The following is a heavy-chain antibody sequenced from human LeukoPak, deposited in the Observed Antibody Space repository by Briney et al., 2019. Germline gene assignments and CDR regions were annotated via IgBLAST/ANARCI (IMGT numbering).Heavy chain of an antibody. J-gene: IGHJ4*02. D-gene: IGHD6-13*01. CDR3: AKDGYSSSWYYFDY. V-gene: IGHV3-23*01. CDR2: ISGSGGST. CDR1: GFTFSSYS. Sequence: PGGSLRLSCAASGFTFSSYSMNWVRQAPGKGLEWVSAISGSGGSTYYADSVKGRFTISRDNSKNTLYLQMNSLRAEDTAVYYCAKDGYSSSWYYFDYWGQGTLVTVSS.